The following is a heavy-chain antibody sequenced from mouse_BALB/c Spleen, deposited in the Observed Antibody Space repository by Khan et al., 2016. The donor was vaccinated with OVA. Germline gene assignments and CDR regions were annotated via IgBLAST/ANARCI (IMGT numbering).Heavy chain of an antibody. CDR1: GYSITSGYG. Sequence: EVQLVESGPGLVKPSQSLSLTCTVTGYSITSGYGWNWIRQFPGNKLEWMGYISYSGSTNYNPSIKSRISITRDTSKNQFFLQLNSVTTEDTATYDCARTARIKYWGQGTTLTVSS. CDR2: ISYSGST. V-gene: IGHV3-2*02. J-gene: IGHJ2*01. CDR3: ARTARIKY. D-gene: IGHD1-2*01.